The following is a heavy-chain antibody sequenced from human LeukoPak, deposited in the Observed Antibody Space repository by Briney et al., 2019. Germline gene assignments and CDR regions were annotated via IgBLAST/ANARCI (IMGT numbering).Heavy chain of an antibody. CDR1: GFTFSSYA. Sequence: GGSLRLSCAASGFTFSSYAMSRVRQAPGKGLEWVSAISGSGGSTYYADSVKGRFTISRDNSKNTLYLQMNSLRAEDTAVYYCAKVRGDCLCAFDIWGQGTMVTVSS. J-gene: IGHJ3*02. V-gene: IGHV3-23*01. CDR3: AKVRGDCLCAFDI. CDR2: ISGSGGST. D-gene: IGHD2-21*02.